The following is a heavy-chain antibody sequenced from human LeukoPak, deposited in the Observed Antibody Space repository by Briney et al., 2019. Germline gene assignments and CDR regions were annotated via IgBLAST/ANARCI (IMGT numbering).Heavy chain of an antibody. CDR1: GFTFSSYW. Sequence: GRSLRLSCAASGFTFSSYWMSWVRQAPGKGLEWVANIKQDGSEKYYVDSVKGRFTISRDNAKNSLYLQMNSLRAEDTAVYYCATSGYCTLLPWPGITPGGMDVWGQGTTVTVSS. V-gene: IGHV3-7*01. D-gene: IGHD3-3*01. CDR3: ATSGYCTLLPWPGITPGGMDV. CDR2: IKQDGSEK. J-gene: IGHJ6*02.